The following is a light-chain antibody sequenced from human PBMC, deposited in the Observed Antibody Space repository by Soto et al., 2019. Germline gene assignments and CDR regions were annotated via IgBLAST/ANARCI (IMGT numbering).Light chain of an antibody. V-gene: IGKV3-11*01. CDR1: QSVSSY. CDR2: DAS. CDR3: QQRSNWIT. J-gene: IGKJ5*01. Sequence: EIVLTQSPATLSLSPGERATLSCRASQSVSSYLAWYQQKPGQAPRLLIYDASNRATGIPARFSGSGSGTDFTLTISSLEPEDFAVYYCQQRSNWITGGQGTRLE.